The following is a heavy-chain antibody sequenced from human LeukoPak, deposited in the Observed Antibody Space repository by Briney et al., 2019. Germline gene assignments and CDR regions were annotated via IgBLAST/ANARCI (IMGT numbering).Heavy chain of an antibody. J-gene: IGHJ4*02. Sequence: GGSLRLSCAASGFTFSSYSMNWVRQAPGKGLEWVSYISSSSSTIYYADSVKGRFTISRDNSKNTLYLQMNSLRAEDTAVYYCARVGRMGAAAGYFDYWGQGTLVTVSS. D-gene: IGHD6-13*01. CDR2: ISSSSSTI. CDR3: ARVGRMGAAAGYFDY. V-gene: IGHV3-48*01. CDR1: GFTFSSYS.